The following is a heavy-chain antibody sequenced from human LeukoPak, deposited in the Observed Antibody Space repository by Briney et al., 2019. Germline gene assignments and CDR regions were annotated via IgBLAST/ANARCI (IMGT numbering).Heavy chain of an antibody. CDR3: ARKAGSSGWYGALDY. V-gene: IGHV4-59*12. D-gene: IGHD6-19*01. CDR2: IYYSGST. CDR1: GGSISSYY. J-gene: IGHJ4*02. Sequence: PSETLSLTCTVSGGSISSYYWSWIRQPPGKGLEWIGYIYYSGSTNYNPSLKSRVTISVDTSKNQFSLKLSSVTAADTAVYYCARKAGSSGWYGALDYWGQGTLVTVSS.